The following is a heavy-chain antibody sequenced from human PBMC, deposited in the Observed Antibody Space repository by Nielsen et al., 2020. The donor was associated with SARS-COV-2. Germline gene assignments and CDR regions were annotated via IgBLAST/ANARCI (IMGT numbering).Heavy chain of an antibody. J-gene: IGHJ5*02. CDR3: ARELSDCNERPCHRLGFDP. Sequence: SETLSLTCAVYGGSFSGYYWSWIRQPPGKGLEWIGEINHSGSTNYNPSLKSRVTISVDTSKNQFSLKLSSVTAADTAIYFCARELSDCNERPCHRLGFDPWGRGILVTVSS. V-gene: IGHV4-34*01. D-gene: IGHD2/OR15-2a*01. CDR2: INHSGST. CDR1: GGSFSGYY.